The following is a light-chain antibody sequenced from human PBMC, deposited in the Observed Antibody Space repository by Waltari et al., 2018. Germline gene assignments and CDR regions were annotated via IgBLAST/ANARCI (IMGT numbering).Light chain of an antibody. CDR2: GAY. J-gene: IGKJ3*01. Sequence: EIVMTQSPATLSVSPGERATLSCRASQSVSNNLAWYQQNPGQAPRRLIYGAYTRATGISARFSGSGSGTDFTLTINSLQSEDFAVYYCQQYKNWPRTFGPGTKVEIK. CDR3: QQYKNWPRT. V-gene: IGKV3-15*01. CDR1: QSVSNN.